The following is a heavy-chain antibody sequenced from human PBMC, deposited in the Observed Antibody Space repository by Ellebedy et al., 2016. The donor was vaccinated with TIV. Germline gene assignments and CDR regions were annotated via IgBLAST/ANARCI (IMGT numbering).Heavy chain of an antibody. D-gene: IGHD5-18*01. J-gene: IGHJ6*02. CDR1: GGSISSSSNY. V-gene: IGHV4-39*01. CDR3: ARRVDTAMAAPGYYGMDV. Sequence: MPSETLSLTCTVSGGSISSSSNYWGWIRQPPGKGLEWIGSIYYSGSTYYNPSLKIRVTISVETSKNQFSLNLSSVTAADTAVYNCARRVDTAMAAPGYYGMDVWGQGTTVTVSS. CDR2: IYYSGST.